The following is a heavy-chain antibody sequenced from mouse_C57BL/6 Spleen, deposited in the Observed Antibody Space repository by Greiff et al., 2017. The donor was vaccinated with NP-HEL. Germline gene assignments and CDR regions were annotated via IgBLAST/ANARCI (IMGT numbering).Heavy chain of an antibody. J-gene: IGHJ4*01. CDR2: IYPGSGNT. V-gene: IGHV1-66*01. CDR3: ARSPAYYAMDY. CDR1: GYSFTSYY. Sequence: VQLQESGPELVKPGASVKISCKASGYSFTSYYIHWVKQRPGQGLEWIGWIYPGSGNTKYNEKFKGKATLTADTSSSTAYMQLSSLTSEDSAVYYCARSPAYYAMDYWGQGTSVTVSS.